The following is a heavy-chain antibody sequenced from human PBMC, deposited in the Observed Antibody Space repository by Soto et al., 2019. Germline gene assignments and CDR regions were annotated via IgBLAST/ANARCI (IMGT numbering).Heavy chain of an antibody. CDR3: ARNSDGDSPHSYMDV. CDR1: GGSISSYY. V-gene: IGHV4-59*01. CDR2: IYYSGST. Sequence: SETLSLTCTVSGGSISSYYWSWIRQPPGKGLEWIGYIYYSGSTNYNPSLKSRVTISVDTSKNQFSLKLSSVTAADTAVYYCARNSDGDSPHSYMDVWGKGTTVTVSS. J-gene: IGHJ6*03. D-gene: IGHD4-17*01.